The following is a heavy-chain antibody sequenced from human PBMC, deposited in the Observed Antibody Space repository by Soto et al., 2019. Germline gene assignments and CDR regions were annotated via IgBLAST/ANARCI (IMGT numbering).Heavy chain of an antibody. V-gene: IGHV3-30*03. CDR3: ARVSQQLAPFDP. D-gene: IGHD6-13*01. CDR1: GFTFSSYG. CDR2: ISYDGSNK. Sequence: GGSLRLSCAASGFTFSSYGMHWVRQAPGKGLEWVAVISYDGSNKYYADSVKGRFTISRDNSKNTLYLQMNSLRSEDTAVYYWARVSQQLAPFDPWGQGTLVTVSS. J-gene: IGHJ5*02.